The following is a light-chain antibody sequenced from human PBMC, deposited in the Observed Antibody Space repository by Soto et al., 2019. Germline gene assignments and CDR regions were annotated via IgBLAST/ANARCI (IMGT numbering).Light chain of an antibody. CDR2: EVT. CDR1: SSDVGDYDF. Sequence: ALTQPASVSGSPGQSITISCTGASSDVGDYDFVSWYLQHPGKVPKLIIYEVTKRPSGVSDRFSGSKSGNTASLTISGLQAEDEADYYCSSYTSSSTPLVFGTGTKVTVL. CDR3: SSYTSSSTPLV. J-gene: IGLJ1*01. V-gene: IGLV2-14*01.